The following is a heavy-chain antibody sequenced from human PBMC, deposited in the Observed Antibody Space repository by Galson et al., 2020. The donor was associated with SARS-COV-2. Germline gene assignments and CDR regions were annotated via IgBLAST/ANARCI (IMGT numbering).Heavy chain of an antibody. CDR3: ARGLGNTYDYYGLDV. V-gene: IGHV4-61*08. CDR2: IYYSGSP. J-gene: IGHJ6*02. CDR1: GGSVTSGGSS. D-gene: IGHD7-27*01. Sequence: TLSLTCTVSGGSVTSGGSSWRWIRQPPGKGLEWIGSIYYSGSPNYNSSLKSRVTISIDTSKNQLSLKLSSVTAADTAVYYCARGLGNTYDYYGLDVWGPGTTVTVSS.